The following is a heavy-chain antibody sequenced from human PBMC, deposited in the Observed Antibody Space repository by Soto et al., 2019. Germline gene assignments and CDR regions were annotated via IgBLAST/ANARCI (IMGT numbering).Heavy chain of an antibody. V-gene: IGHV3-23*01. J-gene: IGHJ4*02. CDR1: GFTFSTSA. CDR3: AKNGGDYADYGDLDY. CDR2: ISVSGDT. Sequence: EVQLLESGGGLVQPGGSLRLSCAASGFTFSTSAMSWVRQAPGKGLEWVSVISVSGDTYNTDSVKGRFTISRDNFKNALYLQMNRLTADDTAVYYCAKNGGDYADYGDLDYWGQGTLVTVSS. D-gene: IGHD4-17*01.